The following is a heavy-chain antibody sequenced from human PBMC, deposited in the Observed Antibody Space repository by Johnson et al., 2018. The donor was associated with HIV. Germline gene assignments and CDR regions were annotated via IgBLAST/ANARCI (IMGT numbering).Heavy chain of an antibody. D-gene: IGHD6-19*01. CDR3: ARDYGQWLVPGAFDI. CDR2: ISYDGSNK. CDR1: GFTFSNYA. J-gene: IGHJ3*02. V-gene: IGHV3-30*04. Sequence: QVQLMESGGGVVQPGGSLSLSCVTSGFTFSNYAMHWVRQAPGKGLEWVAVISYDGSNKYYADSVKGRFTISRDNSKNTLYLQMNSLRAEDTAVYYCARDYGQWLVPGAFDIWGQGTMVTVSS.